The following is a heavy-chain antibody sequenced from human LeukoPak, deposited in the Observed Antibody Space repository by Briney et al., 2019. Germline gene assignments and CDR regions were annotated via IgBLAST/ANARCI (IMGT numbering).Heavy chain of an antibody. CDR1: EFSFIDYS. CDR2: ISSSSTI. CDR3: ARGPAVADYFQYYYIDV. V-gene: IGHV3-69-1*02. D-gene: IGHD6-19*01. Sequence: GGSLRLSCAGSEFSFIDYSMNWVRQAPGKGLEWVSYISSSSTIYYADSVKGRFTISRDNAKNSLYLQMNSLRADDTAIYYCARGPAVADYFQYYYIDVWGKGTTVTVSS. J-gene: IGHJ6*03.